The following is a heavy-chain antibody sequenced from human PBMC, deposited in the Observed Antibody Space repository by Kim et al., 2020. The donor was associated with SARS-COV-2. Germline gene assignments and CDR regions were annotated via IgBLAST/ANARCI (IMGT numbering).Heavy chain of an antibody. V-gene: IGHV4-39*07. CDR3: ARDGLYGSSGYYS. D-gene: IGHD3-22*01. J-gene: IGHJ4*02. Sequence: YNPALQRRVPISVTTAKNQFCRKLSSVTAADTAVYYCARDGLYGSSGYYSWGQGTLVTVSS.